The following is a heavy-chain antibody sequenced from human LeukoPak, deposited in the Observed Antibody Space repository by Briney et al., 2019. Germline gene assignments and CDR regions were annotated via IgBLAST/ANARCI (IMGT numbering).Heavy chain of an antibody. V-gene: IGHV1-2*04. CDR2: INPNSGGT. CDR3: ARGTPGSYLGY. J-gene: IGHJ4*02. D-gene: IGHD3-16*02. CDR1: EYTFSNYA. Sequence: ASVKVSCRASEYTFSNYALHWVRQAPGQGLEWMGWINPNSGGTNYAQKFKGWVTLTRDTSINTTYMELSRLASDVTAVYFCARGTPGSYLGYWGQGTLVTVSS.